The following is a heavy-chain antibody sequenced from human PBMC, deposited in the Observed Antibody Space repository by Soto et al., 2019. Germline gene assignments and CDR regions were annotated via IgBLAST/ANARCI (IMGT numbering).Heavy chain of an antibody. V-gene: IGHV5-51*01. CDR2: IYPGDSDT. CDR1: GYSFTSYW. D-gene: IGHD2-2*01. CDR3: ARHFANCSSTSCYDAFDI. J-gene: IGHJ3*02. Sequence: GESLKISCKGSGYSFTSYWIGWVRQMPGKGLEWMGIIYPGDSDTRYSPSFQGQVTISADKSISTAYLQWNSLKASDTAMFYFARHFANCSSTSCYDAFDIWGQGTMVTVSS.